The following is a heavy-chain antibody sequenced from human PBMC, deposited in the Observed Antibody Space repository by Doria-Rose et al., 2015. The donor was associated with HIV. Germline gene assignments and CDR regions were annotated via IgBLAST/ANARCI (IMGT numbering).Heavy chain of an antibody. CDR2: IFADDER. CDR1: GVSLSSPGMG. V-gene: IGHV2-26*01. Sequence: QITLKESGPVLVKPTETLTLTCTVSGVSLSSPGMGVSWIRQPPGKALEWLANIFADDERSYKTSLKSRLTISRGTSKSQVVLTMTDMYPVDTATYYCARIKSSRWYHKYYFDFWGQGTPVTVSA. CDR3: ARIKSSRWYHKYYFDF. J-gene: IGHJ4*02. D-gene: IGHD6-13*01.